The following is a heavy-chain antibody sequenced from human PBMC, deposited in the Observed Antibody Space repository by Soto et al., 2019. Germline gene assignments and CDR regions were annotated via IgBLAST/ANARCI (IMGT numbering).Heavy chain of an antibody. CDR2: IIPIFGTA. D-gene: IGHD2-21*02. Sequence: QVQLVQSGAEVKKPGSSVKVSCKASGGTFSSYAISWVRQAPGQGLEWMGGIIPIFGTANYAQKFQGRVTITADESTSTAYMELSSLRSEDTAVYYCARVVVSAIRPYFQHWGQGTLVTVSS. V-gene: IGHV1-69*12. J-gene: IGHJ1*01. CDR3: ARVVVSAIRPYFQH. CDR1: GGTFSSYA.